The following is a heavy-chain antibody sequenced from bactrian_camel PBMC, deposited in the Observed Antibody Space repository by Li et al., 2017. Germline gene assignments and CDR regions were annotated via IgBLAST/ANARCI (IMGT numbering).Heavy chain of an antibody. V-gene: IGHV3S40*01. CDR3: AADLIGSIPTTCVMAGTSDLGITT. D-gene: IGHD3*01. CDR2: TRSVSEGGS. Sequence: VQLVESGGGLVQPGGSLRLSCAASGFTFATAAMAWVRQAPGKGLEWVSATRSVSEGGSKYADSAKGRFTRSQDKAKNTVYLQMNNLKPEDTAVYYCAADLIGSIPTTCVMAGTSDLGITTGARGPRSPSP. J-gene: IGHJ4*01. CDR1: GFTFATAA.